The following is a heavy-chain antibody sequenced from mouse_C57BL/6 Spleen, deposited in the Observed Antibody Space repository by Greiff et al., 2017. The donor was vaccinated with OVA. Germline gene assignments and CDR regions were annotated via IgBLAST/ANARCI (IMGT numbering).Heavy chain of an antibody. CDR2: IYPGSGST. V-gene: IGHV1-55*01. CDR1: GYTFTSYW. Sequence: QVQLKQPGAELVKPGASVKMSCKASGYTFTSYWITWVKQRPGQGLEWIGDIYPGSGSTNYNEKFKSKATLTVDTSSSTAYMQLSSLTSEDSAVYYCARGGYGNSLGYAMDYWGQGTSVTVSS. D-gene: IGHD1-1*01. J-gene: IGHJ4*01. CDR3: ARGGYGNSLGYAMDY.